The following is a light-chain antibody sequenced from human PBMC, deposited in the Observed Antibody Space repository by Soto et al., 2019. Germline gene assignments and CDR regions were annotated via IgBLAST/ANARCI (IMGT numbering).Light chain of an antibody. CDR2: AAS. CDR3: LQDYNYPWT. Sequence: AIQVTQSPSSVSASVGDRVTITCRASQDIGNDLGWYQQKPGEAPRLLIYAASTFQSGVPSRFSGSGSGTDFTLTISSLQPEDSATYYCLQDYNYPWTFGQGTKVEIK. V-gene: IGKV1-6*02. CDR1: QDIGND. J-gene: IGKJ1*01.